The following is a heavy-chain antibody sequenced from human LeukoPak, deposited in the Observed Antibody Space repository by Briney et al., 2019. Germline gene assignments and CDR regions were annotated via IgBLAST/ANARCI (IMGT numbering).Heavy chain of an antibody. D-gene: IGHD5-12*01. Sequence: GGSLSLSCAVSEFSVGSIYMTWVRQAPGTGREGGSTISGSGSNTYYADSVKGRFTVSRDNSKNTLDLQMNRLRAEDTALYYCAKSPRGYRGYDYLPLDYWGQGTLVTVSS. J-gene: IGHJ4*02. CDR2: ISGSGSNT. CDR3: AKSPRGYRGYDYLPLDY. CDR1: EFSVGSIY. V-gene: IGHV3-23*01.